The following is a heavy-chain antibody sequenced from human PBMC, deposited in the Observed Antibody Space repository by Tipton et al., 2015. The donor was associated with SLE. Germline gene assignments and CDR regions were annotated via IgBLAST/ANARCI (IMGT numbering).Heavy chain of an antibody. CDR3: ARHFSGSYSFDY. CDR1: GGSISSASYY. J-gene: IGHJ4*02. D-gene: IGHD1-26*01. CDR2: IHSSGST. V-gene: IGHV4-61*09. Sequence: TLSLTCTVSGGSISSASYYWSWIRQPAGKGLEWIGQIHSSGSTSYNPSLKSRVSIPVDMSKNQVSLKLSSVTAADTALYYCARHFSGSYSFDYWGQGKLVTVSS.